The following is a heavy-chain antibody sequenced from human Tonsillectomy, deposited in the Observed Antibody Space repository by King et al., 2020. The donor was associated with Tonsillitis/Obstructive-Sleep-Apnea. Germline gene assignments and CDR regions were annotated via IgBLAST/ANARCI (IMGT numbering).Heavy chain of an antibody. CDR3: ARLHHYYDSSGYYQFDS. D-gene: IGHD3-22*01. CDR2: MYYSGRT. Sequence: QLQESGPGLVKPSETLSLTCTVSGGSISSSSYYWGWIRQPPGKGLEWIGSMYYSGRTYYNPSLKSRVTISADTSKNQFSLKLSSVTAADTAVYYCARLHHYYDSSGYYQFDSWGQGKLVTVSS. V-gene: IGHV4-39*01. CDR1: GGSISSSSYY. J-gene: IGHJ4*02.